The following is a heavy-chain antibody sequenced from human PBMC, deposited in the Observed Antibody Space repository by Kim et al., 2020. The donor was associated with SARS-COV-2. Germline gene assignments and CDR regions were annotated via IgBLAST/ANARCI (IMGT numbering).Heavy chain of an antibody. Sequence: GGSLRLSCAASGFTFSAYYMNWIRQAPGKGLEWISYISSGASTIYYADSVKGRFTISRDNAKNSLYLQVNSLRAEDTAVYYCARVLSYPDAFVIWGQGT. CDR3: ARVLSYPDAFVI. J-gene: IGHJ3*02. CDR1: GFTFSAYY. CDR2: ISSGASTI. D-gene: IGHD2-15*01. V-gene: IGHV3-11*01.